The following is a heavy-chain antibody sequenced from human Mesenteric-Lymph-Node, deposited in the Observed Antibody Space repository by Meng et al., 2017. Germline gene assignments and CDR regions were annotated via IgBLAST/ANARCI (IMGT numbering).Heavy chain of an antibody. CDR1: CDTLDIKT. CDR3: ARGGDWFGP. J-gene: IGHJ5*02. CDR2: ITAVLGIT. Sequence: QVQPVQSGAESRTPGPSLKVSCKTSCDTLDIKTITWVRPAPGQGLEWMGRITAVLGITKYAQMFQGRITITADKSTSTVYMELSSLRTEDTAIYYCARGGDWFGPWGQGTLVTVSS. V-gene: IGHV1-69*02. D-gene: IGHD3-16*01.